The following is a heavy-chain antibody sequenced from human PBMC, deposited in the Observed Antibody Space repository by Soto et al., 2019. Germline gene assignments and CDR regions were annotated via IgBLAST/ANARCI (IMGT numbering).Heavy chain of an antibody. D-gene: IGHD3-3*01. CDR3: ARTPGSGYYYIDY. Sequence: ASVKVSCKASGYTYTGYYMHWVRQAPGQGLEWMGWINPNSGGTNYAQKFQGRVTMTRDTSISTAYMELSRLRSDDTAVYYCARTPGSGYYYIDYWGQGTLVTVSS. J-gene: IGHJ4*02. CDR1: GYTYTGYY. CDR2: INPNSGGT. V-gene: IGHV1-2*02.